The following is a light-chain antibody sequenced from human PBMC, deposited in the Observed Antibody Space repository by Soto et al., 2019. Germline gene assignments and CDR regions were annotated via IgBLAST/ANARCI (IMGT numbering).Light chain of an antibody. V-gene: IGLV2-8*01. CDR3: SSYADSNNSGCV. CDR1: NSDVGAYNY. J-gene: IGLJ3*02. CDR2: EVS. Sequence: QSALTQPPSASGSPGQSVTISCTGTNSDVGAYNYVSWYQQHPGKAPKLMIYEVSKRPSGVPDRFSGSKSGNTASLTVSGLQAEDEADYYCSSYADSNNSGCVFGGGTKLTVL.